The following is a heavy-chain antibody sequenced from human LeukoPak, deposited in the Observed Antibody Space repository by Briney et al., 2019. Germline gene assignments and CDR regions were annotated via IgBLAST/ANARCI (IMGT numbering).Heavy chain of an antibody. CDR3: ARDRLDTVMVKSDAADGH. CDR1: GGTFSNYG. D-gene: IGHD5-18*01. V-gene: IGHV1-69*04. CDR2: IIPILGIA. Sequence: ASVKVSCKASGGTFSNYGVSWVRQAPGQGLEWMGRIIPILGIANYAQKFQGRVTITADKPTSTAYMELSSLRSEDTAMYYCARDRLDTVMVKSDAADGHWGQGTLVTVSS. J-gene: IGHJ4*02.